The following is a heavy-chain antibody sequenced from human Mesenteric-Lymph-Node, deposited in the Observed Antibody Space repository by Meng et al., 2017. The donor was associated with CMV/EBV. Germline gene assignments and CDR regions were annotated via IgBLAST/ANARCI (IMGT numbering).Heavy chain of an antibody. D-gene: IGHD2-2*01. Sequence: GESLKISCAASGFTFSSYEMNWVRQAPGKGLEWVSHISSSSSTIHYADSVKGRFTISRDNAKNSLYLEMNSLGVEDTAVYYCARDCDDTSCAGDFWGQGTLVTVSS. J-gene: IGHJ4*02. CDR2: ISSSSSTI. V-gene: IGHV3-48*03. CDR3: ARDCDDTSCAGDF. CDR1: GFTFSSYE.